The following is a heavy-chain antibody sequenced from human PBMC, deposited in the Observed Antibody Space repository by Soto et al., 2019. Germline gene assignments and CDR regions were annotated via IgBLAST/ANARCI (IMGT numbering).Heavy chain of an antibody. CDR2: ITSGGTT. Sequence: VGSLRFSCAASGFTFSSYTMNWVRQAPGKGLDWVSTITSGGTTYYADSVKGRFTISRDDSKNTLYLQMNSLRAEDTALYYCAKRHTTVATPANYFDYWGQGTLVTVSS. D-gene: IGHD1-1*01. J-gene: IGHJ4*02. V-gene: IGHV3-23*01. CDR3: AKRHTTVATPANYFDY. CDR1: GFTFSSYT.